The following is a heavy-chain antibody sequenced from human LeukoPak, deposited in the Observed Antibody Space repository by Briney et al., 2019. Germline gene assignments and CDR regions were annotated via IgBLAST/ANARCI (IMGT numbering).Heavy chain of an antibody. CDR2: IYHSGST. CDR3: PRPYYYDSSGSPDY. D-gene: IGHD3-22*01. CDR1: GYSISSGYY. Sequence: PSETLSLTCTVSGYSISSGYYWGWIRQPPGKGLEWIGNIYHSGSTYYNPSLKSRVTISVDTSKNQFSLKLSSVTAAHTAVYYCPRPYYYDSSGSPDYWGQGTLVTVSS. V-gene: IGHV4-38-2*02. J-gene: IGHJ4*02.